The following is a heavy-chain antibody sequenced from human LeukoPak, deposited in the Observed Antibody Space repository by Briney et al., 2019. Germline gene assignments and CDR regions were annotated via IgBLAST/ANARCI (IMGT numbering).Heavy chain of an antibody. V-gene: IGHV1-24*01. CDR3: ATSPGYSYGYKAFDI. CDR2: FDPEDGET. D-gene: IGHD5-18*01. Sequence: GASVKVSCKVSGYTLTELSMHWVRQAPGKGLEWMGGFDPEDGETIYAQKFQGRVTMTEDTSTDTAYMELSSLRPEDTAVYYCATSPGYSYGYKAFDIWGQGTMVTVSS. J-gene: IGHJ3*02. CDR1: GYTLTELS.